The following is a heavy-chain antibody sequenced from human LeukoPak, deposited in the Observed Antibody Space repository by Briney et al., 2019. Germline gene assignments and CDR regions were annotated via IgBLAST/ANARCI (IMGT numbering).Heavy chain of an antibody. J-gene: IGHJ4*02. CDR3: ARDGYYGSGRPFDY. D-gene: IGHD3-10*01. Sequence: GGSLRLSCAASGFTFSTYAMHWVRQAPGRGLEWVAVISSDGADKNRAESGKGRFTISRDNSKNTLYLQMNSLRVDDTAVYYCARDGYYGSGRPFDYWGQGALVTVSS. CDR1: GFTFSTYA. CDR2: ISSDGADK. V-gene: IGHV3-30*04.